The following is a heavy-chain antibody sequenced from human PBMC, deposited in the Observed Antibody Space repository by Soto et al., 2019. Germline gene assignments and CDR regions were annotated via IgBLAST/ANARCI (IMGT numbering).Heavy chain of an antibody. CDR2: MSYSGSS. CDR3: AKTRITSTAATFDP. V-gene: IGHV4-59*01. D-gene: IGHD1-20*01. Sequence: SETLSLTCTVSGGSLSTYYWSWIRQPPGKGLEWIVYMSYSGSSNYNPSLKSRVTMSVDTSKNQVSLKLSSVTAADTAVYYCAKTRITSTAATFDPWGQGTLVTVSS. CDR1: GGSLSTYY. J-gene: IGHJ5*02.